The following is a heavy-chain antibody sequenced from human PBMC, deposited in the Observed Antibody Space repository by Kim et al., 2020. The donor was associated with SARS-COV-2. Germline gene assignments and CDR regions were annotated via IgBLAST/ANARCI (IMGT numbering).Heavy chain of an antibody. CDR1: GFTFSSYA. V-gene: IGHV3-30*04. CDR3: ARPNYDFCSGYFDY. CDR2: ISYDGSNK. D-gene: IGHD3-3*01. Sequence: GGSLRLSCAASGFTFSSYAMHWVRQAPGKGLEWVAVISYDGSNKYYVDSVKGRFTISRDNSKNTLYLQMNSLRAEDTAVYYCARPNYDFCSGYFDYWGQGTLVTVSS. J-gene: IGHJ4*02.